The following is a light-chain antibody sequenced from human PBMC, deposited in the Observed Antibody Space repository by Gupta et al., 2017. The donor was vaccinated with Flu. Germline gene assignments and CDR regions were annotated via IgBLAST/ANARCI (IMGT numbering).Light chain of an antibody. CDR3: QSYDSSLSGWV. V-gene: IGLV1-40*01. CDR2: GNS. CDR1: SSNIGAGYD. J-gene: IGLJ3*02. Sequence: VTISCTGSSSNIGAGYDVHWYQQLPGTAPKLLIYGNSNRPSGVPDRFSGSKSGTSASLAITGLQAEDEADYYCQSYDSSLSGWVFGRGTKLTVL.